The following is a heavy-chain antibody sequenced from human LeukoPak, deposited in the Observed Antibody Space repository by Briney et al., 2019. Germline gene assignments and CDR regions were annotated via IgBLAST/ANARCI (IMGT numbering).Heavy chain of an antibody. CDR1: GFTFSSYS. V-gene: IGHV3-48*01. CDR2: ISSSSSTI. Sequence: GGSLRLSCAASGFTFSSYSMNWVRQAPGKGLEWVSYISSSSSTIYYADSVKGRFTISRDNAKNSLYLQTNSLRAEDTAVYYCARDLPTYYYDSSGYPNWFDPWGQGTLVTVSS. D-gene: IGHD3-22*01. J-gene: IGHJ5*02. CDR3: ARDLPTYYYDSSGYPNWFDP.